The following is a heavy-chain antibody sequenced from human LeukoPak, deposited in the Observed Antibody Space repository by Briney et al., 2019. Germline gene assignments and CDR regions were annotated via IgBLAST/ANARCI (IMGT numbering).Heavy chain of an antibody. CDR3: ARDRDSSGWYGFFDY. CDR1: GFTFSSYX. CDR2: IWYDGSNK. V-gene: IGHV3-33*01. Sequence: GGSLRLSCAASGFTFSSYXXXWXXXXXXXXXXXXXXIWYDGSNKYYADSVKGRFTISRDNSKNTLYLQMNSLRAEDTAVYYCARDRDSSGWYGFFDYWGQGTLVTVSS. J-gene: IGHJ4*02. D-gene: IGHD6-19*01.